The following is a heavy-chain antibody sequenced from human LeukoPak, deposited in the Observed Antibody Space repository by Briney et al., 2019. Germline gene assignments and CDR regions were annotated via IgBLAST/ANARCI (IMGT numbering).Heavy chain of an antibody. V-gene: IGHV4-4*02. CDR3: AGLEGRYSTDWFYFFDY. D-gene: IGHD6-19*01. CDR2: MYLGGTT. Sequence: SETLSLTSIVSGGSISSLNLWSWLRQPPGKGLEWIGEMYLGGTTNFNPSLKSRVTILIDKSKNQLSLQLTSVTAADTAVYYCAGLEGRYSTDWFYFFDYWGQGALVTVSS. CDR1: GGSISSLNL. J-gene: IGHJ4*02.